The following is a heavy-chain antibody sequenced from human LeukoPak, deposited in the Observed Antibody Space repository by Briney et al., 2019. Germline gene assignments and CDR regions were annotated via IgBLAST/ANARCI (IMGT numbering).Heavy chain of an antibody. D-gene: IGHD4-11*01. CDR2: IYHSGST. CDR3: ARSSTTTVYY. J-gene: IGHJ4*02. Sequence: SETLSLTCAVSGYSISSGYYWGWIRQPPGKGLEWIGSIYHSGSTYYNPSLKSRVTMSVDTSKNQFSLKLSSVTAADTAVYYCARSSTTTVYYWGQGTLVTVSS. V-gene: IGHV4-38-2*01. CDR1: GYSISSGYY.